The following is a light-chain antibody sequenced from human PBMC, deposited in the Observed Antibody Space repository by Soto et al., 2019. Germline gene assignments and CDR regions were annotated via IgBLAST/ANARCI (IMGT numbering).Light chain of an antibody. CDR3: QQRSNWPPIT. V-gene: IGKV3-11*01. CDR1: QDISSY. J-gene: IGKJ5*01. CDR2: DAS. Sequence: EIVMTQSPATLSVSPGERASLSCRASQDISSYLAWYQQKPGQAPRLIXYDASNRATGIPARFSGSGSGTDLTLTISSLETEDFAVYYCQQRSNWPPITVGQGTRLEI.